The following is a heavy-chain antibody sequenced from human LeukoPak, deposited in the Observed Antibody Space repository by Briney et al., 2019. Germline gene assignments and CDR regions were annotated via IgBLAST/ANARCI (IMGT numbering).Heavy chain of an antibody. V-gene: IGHV1-2*02. Sequence: ASVKASCNASGNTFTDYYIHWVPQAPRQGGGGSVWINPNSGDTNSEQKFQGRVPLTRDKSIPTAYLEMSSLRYDDTAVYYCARDLGSGWIIVDYWGQGTLVTVSS. CDR1: GNTFTDYY. D-gene: IGHD6-19*01. CDR2: INPNSGDT. CDR3: ARDLGSGWIIVDY. J-gene: IGHJ4*02.